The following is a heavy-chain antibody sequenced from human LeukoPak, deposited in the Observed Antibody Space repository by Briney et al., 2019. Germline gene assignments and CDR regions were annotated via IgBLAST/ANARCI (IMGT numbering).Heavy chain of an antibody. Sequence: SETLSLTCTVSGGSISDYFWSWIRQPPGKGLEWVGYVFYNGSTNYNPSLKSRVTISIDTSRIRFSLRLSSVTAADTARYYCAREHTSGYLGYWGQGTLVTVSS. CDR2: VFYNGST. CDR1: GGSISDYF. CDR3: AREHTSGYLGY. V-gene: IGHV4-59*01. J-gene: IGHJ4*02. D-gene: IGHD3-22*01.